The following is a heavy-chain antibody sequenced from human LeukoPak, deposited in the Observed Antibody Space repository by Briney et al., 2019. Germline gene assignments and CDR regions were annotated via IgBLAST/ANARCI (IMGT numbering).Heavy chain of an antibody. CDR1: GFTFSAYA. Sequence: GGSLRLSCAASGFTFSAYAMTWVRQAPGKGLEWVSLISRGGDVTYYADSVKGRFTISRDSSKNTLYLQMHSLRAEDKAVYYCAARPGEVAVPYDYWGQGTLVTVSS. V-gene: IGHV3-23*01. D-gene: IGHD2-15*01. J-gene: IGHJ4*02. CDR2: ISRGGDVT. CDR3: AARPGEVAVPYDY.